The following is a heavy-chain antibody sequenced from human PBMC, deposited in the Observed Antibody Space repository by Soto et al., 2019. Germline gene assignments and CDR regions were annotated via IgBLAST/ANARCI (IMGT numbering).Heavy chain of an antibody. CDR1: GYSFTGYH. J-gene: IGHJ3*02. Sequence: GASVKVSCKASGYSFTGYHIHWVRQAPGQGLEWLGRINPKSGGTSTAQKFQGRVTMTRDTSISTAYMEVSRLRYDDTAVYYCARDNTAIVGAYPGDAFDIWGQGTMVTVSS. CDR3: ARDNTAIVGAYPGDAFDI. CDR2: INPKSGGT. D-gene: IGHD1-26*01. V-gene: IGHV1-2*06.